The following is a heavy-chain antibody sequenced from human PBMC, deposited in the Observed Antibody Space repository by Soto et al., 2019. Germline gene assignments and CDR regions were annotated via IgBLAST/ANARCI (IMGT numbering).Heavy chain of an antibody. CDR3: VRMNSGYYNAFDY. CDR2: IIPIFGTA. J-gene: IGHJ4*02. V-gene: IGHV1-69*13. D-gene: IGHD3-3*01. CDR1: GGTFSSYA. Sequence: ASVKVSCKASGGTFSSYAISWVRQAPGQGLEWMGGIIPIFGTANYAQKFRGRVTITADESTSTAYMELSSLRSEDTAVYYCVRMNSGYYNAFDYWGQGTLVTGLL.